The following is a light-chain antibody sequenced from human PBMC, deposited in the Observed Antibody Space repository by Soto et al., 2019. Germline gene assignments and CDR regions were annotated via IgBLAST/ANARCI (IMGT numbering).Light chain of an antibody. CDR2: AAS. CDR3: LQDYNYPLT. Sequence: AIQMTQSPTSLSESVGDRVTNTCRASQGIRNDLGWYQQKPGKAPKLLIYAASNLQSGVPLRFSGSGSGTDFILTISSLQPDDFATYYCLQDYNYPLTFGGGTKVDIK. V-gene: IGKV1-6*01. J-gene: IGKJ4*01. CDR1: QGIRND.